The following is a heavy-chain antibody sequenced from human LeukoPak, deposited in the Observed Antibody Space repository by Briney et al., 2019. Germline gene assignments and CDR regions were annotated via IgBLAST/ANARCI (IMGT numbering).Heavy chain of an antibody. CDR2: INAFGAST. CDR3: AKETGRWELE. V-gene: IGHV3-23*01. J-gene: IGHJ4*02. CDR1: GFTFSGYA. Sequence: GGSLRLSCAASGFTFSGYAMSWVRQAPGKGLEWVSSINAFGASTYYADSVKGRFTISRDNSKNTLYLQMNSLRAEDTAVYYCAKETGRWELEWGQGTLVTVSS. D-gene: IGHD1-26*01.